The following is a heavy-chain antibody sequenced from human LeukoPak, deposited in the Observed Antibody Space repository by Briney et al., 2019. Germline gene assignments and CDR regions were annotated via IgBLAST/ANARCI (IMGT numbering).Heavy chain of an antibody. CDR3: AGQTSYYYDSSGYYRKLRYRYFDY. Sequence: GGSLRLSCAASGFTFSTYWMNWFRQTPGKGLEWVAKIKADGGEKDHVASVKGRFTIPRDNAKNSLYPQMNSLRVEDTAVYYCAGQTSYYYDSSGYYRKLRYRYFDYWGQGTLVTVSS. CDR1: GFTFSTYW. CDR2: IKADGGEK. V-gene: IGHV3-7*01. D-gene: IGHD3-22*01. J-gene: IGHJ4*02.